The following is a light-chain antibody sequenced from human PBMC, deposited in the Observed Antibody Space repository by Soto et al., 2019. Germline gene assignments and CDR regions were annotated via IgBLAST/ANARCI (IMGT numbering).Light chain of an antibody. Sequence: IRMTQSPSSLSASTGDRVTITCRASQGISSYLAWYQQKPGKAPKLLIYKASSLESGVPSRFSGSGSGTEFTLTISSLQPDDFATYYCQQYNSYSWTFGQGAKVDI. CDR2: KAS. V-gene: IGKV1-5*03. J-gene: IGKJ1*01. CDR3: QQYNSYSWT. CDR1: QGISSY.